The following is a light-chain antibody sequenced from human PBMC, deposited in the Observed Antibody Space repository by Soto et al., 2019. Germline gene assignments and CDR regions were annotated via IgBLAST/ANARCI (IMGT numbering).Light chain of an antibody. CDR3: LQHNTYPLS. CDR1: QGIRDD. V-gene: IGKV1-17*01. J-gene: IGKJ4*01. CDR2: AAS. Sequence: DIQMTQPPASLTESVGHRVTITCRASQGIRDDLGWYQQKPGKAPTRLIYAASSLQNGVPSRFSGTGSGTEFTLTISSLQPEDFATYYCLQHNTYPLSFGGGTKVDIK.